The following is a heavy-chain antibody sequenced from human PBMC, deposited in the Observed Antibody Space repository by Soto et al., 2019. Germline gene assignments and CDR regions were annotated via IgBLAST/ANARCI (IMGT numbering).Heavy chain of an antibody. V-gene: IGHV4-59*08. CDR2: IYYSGST. Sequence: PSETLSLTCTVSGGSISSYYWSWIRQPPGKGLEWIGYIYYSGSTNYNPSLKSRVTISVDTSKNQFSLKLSSVTAADTAVYYCARGIGYCSSTSCSPMDVWGKGTTVTVSS. CDR1: GGSISSYY. CDR3: ARGIGYCSSTSCSPMDV. D-gene: IGHD2-2*01. J-gene: IGHJ6*03.